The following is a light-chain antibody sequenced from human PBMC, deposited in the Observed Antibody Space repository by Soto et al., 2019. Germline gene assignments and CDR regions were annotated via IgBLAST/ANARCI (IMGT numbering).Light chain of an antibody. J-gene: IGLJ2*01. Sequence: QSVLTQPPSASGTPGQRVTISCSGSSSNIGSNYVYWYQQLPGTAPKLLIYRNNQRPSGVPDRFSGSKSGTSASLALSGLRSEDEADYYWAAWDDSLSVVFGVGTKLTVL. CDR1: SSNIGSNY. CDR3: AAWDDSLSVV. CDR2: RNN. V-gene: IGLV1-47*01.